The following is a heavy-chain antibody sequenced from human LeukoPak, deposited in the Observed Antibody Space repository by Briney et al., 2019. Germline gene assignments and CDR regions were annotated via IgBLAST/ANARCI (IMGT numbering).Heavy chain of an antibody. J-gene: IGHJ4*02. CDR1: GGSISSYY. CDR2: IYYSGST. V-gene: IGHV4-59*01. D-gene: IGHD6-13*01. Sequence: PSETLSLTCTVSGGSISSYYWSSVRQPPGKGLEWIGYIYYSGSTNYNPSLKSRVTISVDTSKNQFSLKLSSVTAADTAVYYCARGWAAAGTGYFDYWGQGTLVTVSS. CDR3: ARGWAAAGTGYFDY.